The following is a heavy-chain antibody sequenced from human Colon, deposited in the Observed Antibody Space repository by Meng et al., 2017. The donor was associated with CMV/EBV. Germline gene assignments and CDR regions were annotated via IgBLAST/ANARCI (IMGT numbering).Heavy chain of an antibody. D-gene: IGHD2-21*01. CDR3: ARGLGRGSRVGIWFDP. CDR1: GAIGGVEYY. J-gene: IGHJ5*02. Sequence: GAIGGVEYYWSWIRQHPEKGLEWLGYIYHTGSTSYNPSFKSRLSMSVDTSTNLLSLQLTSVTAADTAIYYCARGLGRGSRVGIWFDPWGQGTLVTVSS. V-gene: IGHV4-31*02. CDR2: IYHTGST.